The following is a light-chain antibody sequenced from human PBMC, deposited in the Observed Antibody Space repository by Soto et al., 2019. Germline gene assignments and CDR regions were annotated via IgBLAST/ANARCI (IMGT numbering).Light chain of an antibody. CDR3: QQYGTSPQT. V-gene: IGKV3-20*01. CDR1: QSVNSNY. J-gene: IGKJ1*01. Sequence: EIVFTQSPGTLSLSPGQRATLSCRASQSVNSNYLVWYQQRPGQAPRLLISGASRRATDIPDRFSGRGSGTDFTLTISRLEPEDFAVYYCQQYGTSPQTFGQGTKVDIK. CDR2: GAS.